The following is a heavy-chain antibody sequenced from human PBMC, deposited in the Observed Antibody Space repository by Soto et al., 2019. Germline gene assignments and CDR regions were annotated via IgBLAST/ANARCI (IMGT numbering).Heavy chain of an antibody. D-gene: IGHD2-15*01. CDR1: GGSFSGYY. CDR2: INHSGST. CDR3: ARGVGYCSGGSCYSFNRWFDP. Sequence: SETLSLTCAVYGGSFSGYYWSWIRQPPGKGLEWIGEINHSGSTNYNPSLKSRVTISVDTSKNQFSLKLSSVTAADTAVYYCARGVGYCSGGSCYSFNRWFDPWGQGTLVTVSS. V-gene: IGHV4-34*01. J-gene: IGHJ5*02.